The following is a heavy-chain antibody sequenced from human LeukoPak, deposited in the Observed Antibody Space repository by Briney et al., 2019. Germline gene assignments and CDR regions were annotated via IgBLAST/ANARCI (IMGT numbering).Heavy chain of an antibody. Sequence: SETLSLTCTVSGGSISSGGYYWSWIRQHPGKGLEWIGYIYYSGSTYYNPSLKSRVTISVDTSKNQFSLKLSSVTAADTAVYYCARGRSDTGYSSSWYPPVAFDIWGQGTMVTVSS. V-gene: IGHV4-31*03. D-gene: IGHD6-13*01. CDR1: GGSISSGGYY. CDR2: IYYSGST. J-gene: IGHJ3*02. CDR3: ARGRSDTGYSSSWYPPVAFDI.